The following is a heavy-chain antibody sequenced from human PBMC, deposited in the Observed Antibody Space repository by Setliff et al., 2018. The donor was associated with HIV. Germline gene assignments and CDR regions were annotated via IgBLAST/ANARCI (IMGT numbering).Heavy chain of an antibody. CDR3: ARGTTLNVVPDAFDI. J-gene: IGHJ3*02. CDR1: GYSISSGYY. D-gene: IGHD4-17*01. Sequence: PSETLSLTCTVTGYSISSGYYWARIRQPPGKGLERIGYIYHAGNTYYNPSLKSRVTISVDTSKNQISLRLNSLTAADTAVYYCARGTTLNVVPDAFDIWGQGTMVTVSS. V-gene: IGHV4-38-2*02. CDR2: IYHAGNT.